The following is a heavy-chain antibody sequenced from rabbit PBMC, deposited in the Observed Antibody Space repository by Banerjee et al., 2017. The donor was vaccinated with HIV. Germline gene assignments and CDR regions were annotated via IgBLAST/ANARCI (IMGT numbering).Heavy chain of an antibody. J-gene: IGHJ6*01. Sequence: QEQLVESGGGLVKPGASLTLTCTASGFSFSSGYCMCWVRQAPGKGLEWIACIYAGSSGATYYASWAKGRFTISKTSSTTVTLQMTSLTAADTATYFCARGYGGDTTYGYGYYHGMDLWGPGTLVTVS. D-gene: IGHD6-1*01. CDR2: IYAGSSGAT. CDR1: GFSFSSGYC. CDR3: ARGYGGDTTYGYGYYHGMDL. V-gene: IGHV1S45*01.